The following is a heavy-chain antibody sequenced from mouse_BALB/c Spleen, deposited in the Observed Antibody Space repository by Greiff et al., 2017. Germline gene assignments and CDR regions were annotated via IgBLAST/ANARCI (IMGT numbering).Heavy chain of an antibody. J-gene: IGHJ3*01. Sequence: VKLMESGAELVRPGVSVKISCKGSGYTFTDYAMHGVKQSHAKSLEWIGVISTYYGDASYNQKFKGKATMTVDKSSSTAYMELARLTSEDSAIYYCARDYGSSYGFAYWGQGTLVTVSA. D-gene: IGHD1-1*01. V-gene: IGHV1S137*01. CDR1: GYTFTDYA. CDR3: ARDYGSSYGFAY. CDR2: ISTYYGDA.